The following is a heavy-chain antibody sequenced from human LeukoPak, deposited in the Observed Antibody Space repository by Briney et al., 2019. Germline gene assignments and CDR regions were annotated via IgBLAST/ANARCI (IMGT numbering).Heavy chain of an antibody. Sequence: PSETLSLTCAVYGGSFSGYYWSWIRQPPGKGLEWIGEINHSGSTNYNPSLKSRVTMSVDTSRNQFSLKLSSVTAADTAVYYCARSTVHLHYYGSGSAFDYWGQGTLVTVSS. J-gene: IGHJ4*02. V-gene: IGHV4-34*01. CDR2: INHSGST. CDR3: ARSTVHLHYYGSGSAFDY. CDR1: GGSFSGYY. D-gene: IGHD3-10*01.